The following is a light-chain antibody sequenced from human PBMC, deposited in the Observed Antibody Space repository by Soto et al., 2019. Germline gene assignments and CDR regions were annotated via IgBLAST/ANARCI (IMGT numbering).Light chain of an antibody. CDR2: DVS. J-gene: IGLJ2*01. CDR1: SSDVGGFNY. CDR3: SSYTSSSTPVV. Sequence: QSVLTQPASVSGSPGQSITISCTGTSSDVGGFNYVSWYQQPPGKVPKLMIYDVSNRPSGVPHRFSGSKSGNTASLTISGLPAEDDADYYCSSYTSSSTPVVFGGGTKLTVL. V-gene: IGLV2-14*01.